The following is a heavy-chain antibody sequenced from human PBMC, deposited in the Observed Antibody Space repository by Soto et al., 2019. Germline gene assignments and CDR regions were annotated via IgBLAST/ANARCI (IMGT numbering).Heavy chain of an antibody. CDR3: ARDRVAGIWGDAFDI. J-gene: IGHJ3*02. Sequence: ASVKVSCKTSGYTFTNHGINWVRQAPGQGLEWMGWINPYNANTNYAQKLQGGVTMTTDTSTSTAYMDLRSPTSDDTAVYYCARDRVAGIWGDAFDIWGQGTMVTVSS. CDR2: INPYNANT. D-gene: IGHD3-16*01. CDR1: GYTFTNHG. V-gene: IGHV1-18*04.